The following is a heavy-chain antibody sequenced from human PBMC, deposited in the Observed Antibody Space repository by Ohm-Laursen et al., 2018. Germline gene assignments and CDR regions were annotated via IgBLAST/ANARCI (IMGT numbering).Heavy chain of an antibody. V-gene: IGHV1-8*01. J-gene: IGHJ6*02. D-gene: IGHD3-3*01. CDR1: GYTFTSYD. CDR3: ARGTTYDFWSGYSDYYYYYGMDV. Sequence: GASVKVSCKASGYTFTSYDISWVRQATGQGLEWMGWMNPNSGNTGYAQKFQGRVTMTRNTSISTAYMELSSLRSEDTAVYYCARGTTYDFWSGYSDYYYYYGMDVWGQGTTVTVSS. CDR2: MNPNSGNT.